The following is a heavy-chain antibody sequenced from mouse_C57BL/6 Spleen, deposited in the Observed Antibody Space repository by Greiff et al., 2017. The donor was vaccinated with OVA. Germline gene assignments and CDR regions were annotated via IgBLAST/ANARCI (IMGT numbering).Heavy chain of an antibody. CDR2: ISNGGGST. D-gene: IGHD2-1*01. Sequence: EVQLVESGGGLVQPGGSLKLSCAASGFTFSDYYMYWVRQTPEKRLEWVAYISNGGGSTYYPDTVKGRFTISRYNAKNTLYLQMSRLKSEDTAMYYCATPYGNYSYWGQGTLVTVSA. J-gene: IGHJ3*01. CDR1: GFTFSDYY. CDR3: ATPYGNYSY. V-gene: IGHV5-12*01.